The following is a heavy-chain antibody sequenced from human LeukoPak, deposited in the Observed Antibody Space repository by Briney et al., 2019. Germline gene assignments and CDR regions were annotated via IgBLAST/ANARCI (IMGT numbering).Heavy chain of an antibody. J-gene: IGHJ4*02. V-gene: IGHV4-61*02. Sequence: SQTLSLTCTVSGGSISSGSYYWSWIRQPAGKGLEWIERIYTSGSTNYNPSLKSRVTISVDTSKNQFSLKLSSVTAADTAVYYCARFTFGGVIVPSWGQGTLVTVSS. CDR1: GGSISSGSYY. CDR3: ARFTFGGVIVPS. CDR2: IYTSGST. D-gene: IGHD3-16*02.